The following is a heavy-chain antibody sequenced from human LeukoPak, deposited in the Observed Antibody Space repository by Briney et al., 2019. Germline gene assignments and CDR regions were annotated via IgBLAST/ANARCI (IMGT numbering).Heavy chain of an antibody. CDR1: GYTFTGYY. Sequence: ASVKVSCKASGYTFTGYYLHWVRQAPGQGLEWMGWINPNSGGTNYAQKFQGRVTMTRDTSISTAYMELSRLTSDDTAVYYCATGSTTTYYYYYYMDVWGKGTTVTVSS. V-gene: IGHV1-2*02. CDR2: INPNSGGT. J-gene: IGHJ6*03. D-gene: IGHD2-2*01. CDR3: ATGSTTTYYYYYYMDV.